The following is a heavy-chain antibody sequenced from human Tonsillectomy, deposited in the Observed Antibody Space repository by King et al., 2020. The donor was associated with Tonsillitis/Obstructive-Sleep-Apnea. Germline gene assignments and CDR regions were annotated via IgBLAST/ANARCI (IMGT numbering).Heavy chain of an antibody. CDR1: GFSLSTSGVG. CDR3: ALTAPLIFGVARYYFDY. J-gene: IGHJ4*02. D-gene: IGHD3-3*01. Sequence: ITLKESGLTLVKPTQTLTLTCTFSGFSLSTSGVGVGWIRQPPGKGLEWLALIYWDDDKRYSPSLKSRLTITKDTSKNQVVLTMTNMDPVDTATYFCALTAPLIFGVARYYFDYWGQGTLVTVSS. V-gene: IGHV2-5*02. CDR2: IYWDDDK.